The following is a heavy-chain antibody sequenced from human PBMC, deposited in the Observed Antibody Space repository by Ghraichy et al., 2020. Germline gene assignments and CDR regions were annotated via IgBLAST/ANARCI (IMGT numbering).Heavy chain of an antibody. CDR1: GFTFSSYW. Sequence: SLRLSCAASGFTFSSYWMSWVRQAPGKGLEWVANIKQDGSEKYYVDSVKGRFTISRDNAKNSLYLQMNSLRAEDTAVYYCARLNRGFVVVVAAVFDYWGQGTLVTVSS. CDR3: ARLNRGFVVVVAAVFDY. CDR2: IKQDGSEK. V-gene: IGHV3-7*01. J-gene: IGHJ4*02. D-gene: IGHD2-15*01.